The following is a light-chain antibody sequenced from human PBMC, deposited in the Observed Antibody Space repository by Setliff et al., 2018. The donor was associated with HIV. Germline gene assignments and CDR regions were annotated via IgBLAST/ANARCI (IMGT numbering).Light chain of an antibody. CDR1: GRDIGGYNY. J-gene: IGLJ1*01. CDR3: SSYTSTSAYV. CDR2: GVT. Sequence: QSVLTQPASVSGSPGQSFTISCIGTGRDIGGYNYVSWYQQHPGKAPKLIIYGVTKRSSGVSNRFSGSKAGTTASLTISGLQAEDEADYYCSSYTSTSAYVFGTGTKVTVL. V-gene: IGLV2-14*03.